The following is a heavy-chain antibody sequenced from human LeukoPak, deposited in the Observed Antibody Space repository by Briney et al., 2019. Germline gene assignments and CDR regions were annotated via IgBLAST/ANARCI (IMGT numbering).Heavy chain of an antibody. CDR2: ISDSGGST. J-gene: IGHJ4*02. CDR3: AKDGVSGWLYYVDY. Sequence: GGSLRLSCAVSGFTFSSYAMSWVRQPPGKGLEWVSVISDSGGSTYYADSVKGRFTISRDNSKNTLYLQMNSLRAEDTAVYYCAKDGVSGWLYYVDYWGQGTLVTVSS. CDR1: GFTFSSYA. D-gene: IGHD6-19*01. V-gene: IGHV3-23*01.